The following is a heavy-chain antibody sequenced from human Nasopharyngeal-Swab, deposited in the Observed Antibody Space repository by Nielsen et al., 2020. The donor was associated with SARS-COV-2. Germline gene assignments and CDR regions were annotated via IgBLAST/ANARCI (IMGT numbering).Heavy chain of an antibody. J-gene: IGHJ4*02. CDR3: SRGLFPGDY. CDR2: ISSRYIHI. V-gene: IGHV3-21*01. CDR1: GFSFNVFG. Sequence: GESLKISCAASGFSFNVFGMTWVRQAPGKGLEWVSSISSRYIHIYYADAVKGRFTIPRDNAENSLHLQMHSLRAEDSGVYYCSRGLFPGDYWGQGTLVTVSS.